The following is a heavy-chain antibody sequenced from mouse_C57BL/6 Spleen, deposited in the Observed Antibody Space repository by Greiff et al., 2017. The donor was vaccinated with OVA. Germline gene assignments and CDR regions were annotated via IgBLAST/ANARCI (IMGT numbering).Heavy chain of an antibody. CDR1: GYTFTSYW. Sequence: VQLQQPGAELVMPGASVKLSCKASGYTFTSYWMHWVKQRPGQGLEWIGEIDPSDSYTNYNQKFKGKSTLTVDKSSSTAYMQLSSLTSEDSAVYYCARCDGYYLDWGQGTTLTVSS. V-gene: IGHV1-69*01. CDR2: IDPSDSYT. CDR3: ARCDGYYLD. D-gene: IGHD2-3*01. J-gene: IGHJ2*01.